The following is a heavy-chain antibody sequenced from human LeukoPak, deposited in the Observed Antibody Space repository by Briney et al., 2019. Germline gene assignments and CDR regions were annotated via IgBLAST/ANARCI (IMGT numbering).Heavy chain of an antibody. CDR2: IKQDGSEK. Sequence: PGGSLRLSCAASGSTFSSYWMSWVRQAPGKGLEWVANIKQDGSEKYYVDSVKGRFTISRDNAKNSLYLQMNSLRAEDTAVYYCARARGSSSWYRRTTYYFDYWGQGTLVTVSS. CDR1: GSTFSSYW. D-gene: IGHD6-13*01. CDR3: ARARGSSSWYRRTTYYFDY. J-gene: IGHJ4*02. V-gene: IGHV3-7*01.